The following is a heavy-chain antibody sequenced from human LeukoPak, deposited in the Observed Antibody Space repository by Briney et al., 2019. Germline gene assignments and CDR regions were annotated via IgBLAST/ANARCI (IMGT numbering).Heavy chain of an antibody. CDR1: GGSISTYY. CDR3: ARMGSGWFDN. J-gene: IGHJ4*02. Sequence: SETLSLTCTVSGGSISTYYWSWIRQPPGKGLEWIGYIYNSGSTNYNPSLKSRVTISVDTSKNQFSLKLSSVTAADTAVYYCARMGSGWFDNWGQGTLVTVSS. V-gene: IGHV4-59*08. D-gene: IGHD6-19*01. CDR2: IYNSGST.